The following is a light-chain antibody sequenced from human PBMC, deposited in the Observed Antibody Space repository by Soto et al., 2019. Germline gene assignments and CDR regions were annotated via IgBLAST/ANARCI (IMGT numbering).Light chain of an antibody. J-gene: IGKJ1*01. CDR2: GAS. CDR1: QSVGNN. CDR3: QQFNTWPRT. V-gene: IGKV3-15*01. Sequence: EIVMTQSPATLSVSPGERATLSCGASQSVGNNLAWYQQKPGQAPRLLIYGASTRATGIPDRFSGSGSGTEFTLTIRSLQSEDFAVYYCQQFNTWPRTFGQGTKVDI.